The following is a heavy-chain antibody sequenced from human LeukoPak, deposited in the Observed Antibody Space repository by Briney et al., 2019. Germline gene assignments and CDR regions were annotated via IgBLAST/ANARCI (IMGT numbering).Heavy chain of an antibody. J-gene: IGHJ4*02. D-gene: IGHD6-19*01. CDR3: AGYSSGWSSGGGY. V-gene: IGHV4-39*01. CDR1: GGSISSLTYY. Sequence: NASETLSLTCTVSGGSISSLTYYWGWIRQPPGKVLEWIASIYYSGTTYYSPSLKSRVTISVNRSNNQVSLRLSSVTAADTAVYFCAGYSSGWSSGGGYWGQGTLVTVSS. CDR2: IYYSGTT.